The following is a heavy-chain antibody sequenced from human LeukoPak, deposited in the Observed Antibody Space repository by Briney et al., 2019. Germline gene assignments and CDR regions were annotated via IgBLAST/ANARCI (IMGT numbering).Heavy chain of an antibody. J-gene: IGHJ6*02. CDR2: IIPIFGTA. CDR3: ASLDYYDSSGYYRDYYYGMDV. D-gene: IGHD3-22*01. CDR1: GGTFSSYA. V-gene: IGHV1-69*13. Sequence: GASVKVSCTASGGTFSSYAISWVRQAPGQGLEWMGGIIPIFGTANYAQKFQGRVTITADESTSTAYMELSSLRSEDTAVYYCASLDYYDSSGYYRDYYYGMDVWGQGTTVTVSS.